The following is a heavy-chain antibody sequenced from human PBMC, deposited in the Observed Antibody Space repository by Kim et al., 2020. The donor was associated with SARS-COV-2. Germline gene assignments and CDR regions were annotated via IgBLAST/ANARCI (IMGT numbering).Heavy chain of an antibody. J-gene: IGHJ4*02. CDR3: AKDARRTSGWYYFDS. D-gene: IGHD6-19*01. V-gene: IGHV3-23*01. CDR2: ITNTGDNT. CDR1: GFIFSSYD. Sequence: GGSLRLSCAASGFIFSSYDMSWVRQAPGKGLEWVSGITNTGDNTYYMGSVKGRFTISRDNSRNTLYLQMNSLRAEDTAVYYCAKDARRTSGWYYFDSWGQGSLVTVSS.